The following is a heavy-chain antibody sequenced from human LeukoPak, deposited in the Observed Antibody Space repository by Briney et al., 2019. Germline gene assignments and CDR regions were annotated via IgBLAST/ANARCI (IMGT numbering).Heavy chain of an antibody. CDR3: ARDYKYVFDS. D-gene: IGHD5-24*01. J-gene: IGHJ4*02. CDR1: GFTIKSYA. Sequence: GGSLTLSCAASGFTIKSYAMSWVRQAPGQGLEWVSAISGSGGSTYYADSVKGPFTISRDNSKTTLYLKMNSRRVEDAAVYYCARDYKYVFDSWGQGTLVTVSS. V-gene: IGHV3-23*01. CDR2: ISGSGGST.